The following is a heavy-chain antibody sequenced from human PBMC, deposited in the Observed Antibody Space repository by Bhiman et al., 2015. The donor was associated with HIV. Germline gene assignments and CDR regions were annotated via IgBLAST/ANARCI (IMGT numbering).Heavy chain of an antibody. CDR2: ISSSSSYI. CDR1: GFTFSSYS. V-gene: IGHV3-21*01. CDR3: TRDLFAAADARGY. J-gene: IGHJ4*02. D-gene: IGHD6-13*01. Sequence: EVQLVESGGGLVKPGGSVRLSCGASGFTFSSYSMNWVRQAPGKGLDWVSSISSSSSYIYYADSVKGRFTISRDNAKNSLYLQMSSLRAEDTAVYYCTRDLFAAADARGYWGQGTLVSVSS.